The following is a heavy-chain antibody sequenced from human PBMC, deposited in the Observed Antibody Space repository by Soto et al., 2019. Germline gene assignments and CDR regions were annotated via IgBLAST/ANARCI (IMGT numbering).Heavy chain of an antibody. V-gene: IGHV3-72*01. D-gene: IGHD6-19*01. J-gene: IGHJ6*02. CDR2: IRRKANSYTT. Sequence: EAQLVESGGGLVQPGGSLRLSCAASGLIFSDYHMDWVRQAPGKGLEWVGRIRRKANSYTTEYAASVKGRFTISRDDSKNSLYLQMNSLKSEDTAVYDCAMLGGWSGGSSGMDVWGQGPTVTVSS. CDR1: GLIFSDYH. CDR3: AMLGGWSGGSSGMDV.